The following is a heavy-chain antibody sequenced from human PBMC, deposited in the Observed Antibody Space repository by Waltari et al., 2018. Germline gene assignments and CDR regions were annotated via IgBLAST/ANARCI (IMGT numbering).Heavy chain of an antibody. CDR2: VNPNSGGT. V-gene: IGHV1-2*04. CDR3: ARARAWGPKAFDV. J-gene: IGHJ3*01. Sequence: QVQLVQSEAEVRKPGASVKVSCQASGYTFIEYYVHWVRQAPGQGLEWMGWVNPNSGGTVYLRKFEGLVTFSTDTSVNTAYMEITRLKSDDTAIYFCARARAWGPKAFDVWGQGTRLTVSS. CDR1: GYTFIEYY. D-gene: IGHD7-27*01.